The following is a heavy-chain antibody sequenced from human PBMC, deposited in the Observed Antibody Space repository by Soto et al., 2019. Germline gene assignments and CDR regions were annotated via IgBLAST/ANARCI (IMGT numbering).Heavy chain of an antibody. V-gene: IGHV1-18*01. CDR1: GYTFTSYG. CDR2: INAYNGNT. J-gene: IGHJ3*02. CDR3: ATAHVEMATINLSNDAFDI. D-gene: IGHD5-12*01. Sequence: ASVKVSCKASGYTFTSYGISWVRQAPGQGLEWMTWINAYNGNTIYAQKFQGRVTMTEDTSTDTAYMELSSLRSEDTAVYYCATAHVEMATINLSNDAFDIWGQGTMVTV.